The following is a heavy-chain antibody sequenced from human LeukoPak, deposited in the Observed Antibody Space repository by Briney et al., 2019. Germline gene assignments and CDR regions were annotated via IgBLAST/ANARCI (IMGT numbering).Heavy chain of an antibody. CDR1: GFTFSSYG. J-gene: IGHJ4*02. Sequence: GGSLRLSCAASGFTFSSYGMHWVRQAPGKGLEWVAVISYDGSNKYYADSVKGRFTISRDNSKNTLYLQMNSLRAEDTAVYYRAKDRDSSGVDYWGQGTLVTASS. CDR3: AKDRDSSGVDY. CDR2: ISYDGSNK. D-gene: IGHD6-6*01. V-gene: IGHV3-30*18.